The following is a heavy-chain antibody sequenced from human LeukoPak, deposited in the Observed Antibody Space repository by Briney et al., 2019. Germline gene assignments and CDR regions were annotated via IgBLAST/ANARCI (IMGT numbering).Heavy chain of an antibody. J-gene: IGHJ6*04. Sequence: ASVKVSCKASGYTFTSYDINWVRQATGQGLEWMGWMNPNSGNTGYAQKFQGRVTMARNTSISTAYMELSSLRSEDTAVYYCARETTTTPTYYYYGMDVWGKGTTVTVSS. CDR1: GYTFTSYD. CDR2: MNPNSGNT. D-gene: IGHD1-26*01. V-gene: IGHV1-8*01. CDR3: ARETTTTPTYYYYGMDV.